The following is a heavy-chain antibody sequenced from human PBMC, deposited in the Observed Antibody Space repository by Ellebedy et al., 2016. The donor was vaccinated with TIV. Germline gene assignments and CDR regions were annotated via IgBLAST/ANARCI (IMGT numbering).Heavy chain of an antibody. CDR3: TIAVDGTPWFDP. CDR2: IYPGDSNT. CDR1: GYKLTNYW. J-gene: IGHJ5*02. Sequence: PGGSLRLSCRGSGYKLTNYWSGWVRQMPGKGLEWIGIIYPGDSNTMYSPSFQGQVTISADKSISTAYLQLSNLKASDTAIYYCTIAVDGTPWFDPWGQGTLVTVSS. D-gene: IGHD5-24*01. V-gene: IGHV5-51*01.